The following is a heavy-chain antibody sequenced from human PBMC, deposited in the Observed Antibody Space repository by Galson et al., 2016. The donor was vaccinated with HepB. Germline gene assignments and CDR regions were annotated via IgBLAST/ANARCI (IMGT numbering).Heavy chain of an antibody. J-gene: IGHJ4*02. Sequence: SLRLSCAASGFTVSSNHMTWVRQAPGKGLEWVSGISWNSDSIGYADSVKGRFTISRDNAKNSLYLQMNSLRAEDTALYYCAKSDCSSTSCFPDYWGQGTLVTVSS. CDR1: GFTVSSNH. CDR3: AKSDCSSTSCFPDY. D-gene: IGHD2-2*01. CDR2: ISWNSDSI. V-gene: IGHV3-9*01.